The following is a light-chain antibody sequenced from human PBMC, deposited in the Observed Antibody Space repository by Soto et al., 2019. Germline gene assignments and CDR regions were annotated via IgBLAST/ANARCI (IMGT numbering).Light chain of an antibody. CDR1: QSVSSSF. Sequence: EIVLTQSPGTLSLSPGERATLSCRVSQSVSSSFLGWYQQKPGQAPRLLIYGASSRATGIPDRFSGSGSGTDFTLTISRLEPEDFAVYYCQQCGSSPWTFGQGTKVDI. CDR3: QQCGSSPWT. V-gene: IGKV3-20*01. J-gene: IGKJ1*01. CDR2: GAS.